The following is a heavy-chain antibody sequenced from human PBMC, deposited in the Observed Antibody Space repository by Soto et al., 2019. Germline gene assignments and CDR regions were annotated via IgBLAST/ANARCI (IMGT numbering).Heavy chain of an antibody. J-gene: IGHJ4*02. V-gene: IGHV4-59*01. D-gene: IGHD3-3*01. CDR1: GGSISSYY. CDR2: IYYTGTT. CDR3: ARGGPGDFWSGYYHFNF. Sequence: SETLSLTCTVSGGSISSYYWSWIRQPPGKGLEWIGYIYYTGTTNYNPSLKSRVTISVDTSKKQFSLNLASVTAADTAVYYCARGGPGDFWSGYYHFNFWGQGTLVTVSS.